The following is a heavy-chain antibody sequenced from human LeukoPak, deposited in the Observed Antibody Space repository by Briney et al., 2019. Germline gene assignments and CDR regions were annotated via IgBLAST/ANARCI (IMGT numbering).Heavy chain of an antibody. CDR1: GYTFTSYG. J-gene: IGHJ4*02. D-gene: IGHD2-15*01. Sequence: ASVKVSCKASGYTFTSYGISRVRQAPGQGLEWMGWISAYNGNTNYAQKLQGRVTMTTDTSTSTAYMELRSLRSDDTAVYYCARGAIDIVVVVAATFFDYWGQGTLVTVSS. CDR2: ISAYNGNT. CDR3: ARGAIDIVVVVAATFFDY. V-gene: IGHV1-18*01.